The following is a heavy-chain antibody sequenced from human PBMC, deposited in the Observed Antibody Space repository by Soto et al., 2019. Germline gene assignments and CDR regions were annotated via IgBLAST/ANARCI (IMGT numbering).Heavy chain of an antibody. V-gene: IGHV4-59*08. CDR1: GGSINNYY. D-gene: IGHD2-8*01. CDR3: ARFDGVTLPGRNHHYMSV. Sequence: SETLSLTCTVSGGSINNYYWSWVRQPPGKGLEWIAYSYYGGTTAYNPSLNGRLTVSLDTSQNQFSLKLSSVTAADTAVYYCARFDGVTLPGRNHHYMSVWGKGMTVTVSS. J-gene: IGHJ6*03. CDR2: SYYGGTT.